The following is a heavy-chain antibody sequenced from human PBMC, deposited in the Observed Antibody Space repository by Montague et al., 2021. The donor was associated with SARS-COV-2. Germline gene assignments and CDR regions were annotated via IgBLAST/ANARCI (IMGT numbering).Heavy chain of an antibody. J-gene: IGHJ5*02. CDR2: IYSGGGT. D-gene: IGHD3-16*01. CDR1: GFTVSSNY. Sequence: SLRLSCAASGFTVSSNYMSWVHQAPGKGLEWVSVIYSGGGTYYADSVKGRFTISRHNSKNTLYLQMNSLRAEDTAVYYCARGNDDYVWGSLGPFDPWGQGTLVTVSS. V-gene: IGHV3-53*04. CDR3: ARGNDDYVWGSLGPFDP.